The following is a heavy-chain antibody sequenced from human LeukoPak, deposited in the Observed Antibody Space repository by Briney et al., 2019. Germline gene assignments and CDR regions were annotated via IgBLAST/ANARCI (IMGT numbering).Heavy chain of an antibody. D-gene: IGHD4-23*01. CDR3: AIDESTVVP. J-gene: IGHJ4*02. Sequence: SETLSLTCTVSGGSISRSQYYWAWIRQPPEKGLEWIGTIKTFYNPSLKSRVTISVDTSKNQFSLKLSSVTAADTAVYYCAIDESTVVPWGQGTLVTVSS. V-gene: IGHV4-39*07. CDR2: IKT. CDR1: GGSISRSQYY.